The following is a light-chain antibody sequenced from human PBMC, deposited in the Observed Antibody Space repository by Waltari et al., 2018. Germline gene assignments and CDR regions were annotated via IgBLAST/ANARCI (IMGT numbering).Light chain of an antibody. CDR1: GSNIGTNR. Sequence: QSVLTQPPSPSGSPGQRVTLSCSAIGSNIGTNRVTWYQQLPGTAPKLLIYSDNHRPSRVPDRVSGSKSGTSASLAISGLQSEDEADYYCAAWDDSLNGVIFGGGTKLTVL. J-gene: IGLJ2*01. V-gene: IGLV1-44*01. CDR2: SDN. CDR3: AAWDDSLNGVI.